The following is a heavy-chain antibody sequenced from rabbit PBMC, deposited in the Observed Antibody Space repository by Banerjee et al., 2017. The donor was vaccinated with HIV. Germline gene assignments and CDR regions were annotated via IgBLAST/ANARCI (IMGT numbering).Heavy chain of an antibody. J-gene: IGHJ2*01. CDR3: ARRDGSHTSYSFDL. CDR2: IYAGSSGST. V-gene: IGHV1S40*01. D-gene: IGHD5-1*01. Sequence: QSLEESGGDLVKPGASLTLTCTASGFSFSSGYCMCWVRQAPGKGLEWIACIYAGSSGSTYYASWAKGRFTISKTSSTTVTLQMTSLTAADTATYFCARRDGSHTSYSFDLWGPGTLVTVS. CDR1: GFSFSSGYC.